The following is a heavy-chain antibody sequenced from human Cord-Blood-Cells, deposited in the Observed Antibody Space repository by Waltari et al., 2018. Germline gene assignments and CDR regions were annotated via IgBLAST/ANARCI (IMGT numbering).Heavy chain of an antibody. J-gene: IGHJ4*02. V-gene: IGHV1-2*02. D-gene: IGHD6-13*01. CDR2: SNPNSGGT. CDR3: ARDQGSSWYYFDY. CDR1: GYPFTGYY. Sequence: QVQLVQSGAEVKKPGASVKVSCKASGYPFTGYYMHCVRQAPGQGLEWMGWSNPNSGGTNYARKFQGRVTMTRDTSISTAYMELSRLGSDDTAVYYCARDQGSSWYYFDYWGQGTLVTVSS.